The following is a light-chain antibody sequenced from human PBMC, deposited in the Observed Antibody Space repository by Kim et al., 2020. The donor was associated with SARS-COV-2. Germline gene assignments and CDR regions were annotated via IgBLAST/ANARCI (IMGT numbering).Light chain of an antibody. V-gene: IGKV1-5*03. CDR3: HQYNTYMYS. Sequence: SESVGDRVTITCRASQNVKNWLAWYQQKPGKAPKLLIYKASNLQSGVSSRFTGSGSGTEFNLTISSLQPEDFATYYCHQYNTYMYSFGQGTKLEI. CDR2: KAS. CDR1: QNVKNW. J-gene: IGKJ2*03.